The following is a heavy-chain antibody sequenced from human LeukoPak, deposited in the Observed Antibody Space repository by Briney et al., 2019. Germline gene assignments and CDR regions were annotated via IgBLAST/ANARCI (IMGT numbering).Heavy chain of an antibody. CDR3: TTVVRITMVRGVISYYYYYMDV. CDR2: IKSKTDGGTT. Sequence: GGSLRLSCAASGFTFSNAWMGWVRQAPGKGLEWVGRIKSKTDGGTTDYAAPVKGRFTISRDDSKNTLYLQMNSLKTEDTAVYYCTTVVRITMVRGVISYYYYYMDVWGKGTTVTVSS. V-gene: IGHV3-15*01. D-gene: IGHD3-10*01. J-gene: IGHJ6*03. CDR1: GFTFSNAW.